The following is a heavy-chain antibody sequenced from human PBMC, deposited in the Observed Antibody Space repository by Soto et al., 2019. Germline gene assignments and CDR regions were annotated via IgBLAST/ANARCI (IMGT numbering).Heavy chain of an antibody. CDR2: LNSDGSSR. V-gene: IGHV3-74*01. CDR1: GFTFTSHW. Sequence: EVQLVESGGALVQPGGSLRLSCAASGFTFTSHWMHWVRQAPRKGLLWVSRLNSDGSSRYYGDSMKVRFTISRDNANNTVYLQLNSLRDEDTAVYYCARGLKNKYGMDVWGQGTTVTVSS. CDR3: ARGLKNKYGMDV. J-gene: IGHJ6*02.